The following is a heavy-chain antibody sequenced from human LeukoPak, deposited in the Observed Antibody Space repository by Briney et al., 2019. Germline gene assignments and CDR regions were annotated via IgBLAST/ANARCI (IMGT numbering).Heavy chain of an antibody. Sequence: GGSLRLSCAASGFAFSSYAMHWVRQAPGKGQEWVAVISYDGSNKYYADSVKGRFTISRDNSKNTLYLQMNSLRAEDTAVYYCARSPLTIFGYFDYWGQGTLVTVSS. V-gene: IGHV3-30-3*01. J-gene: IGHJ4*02. D-gene: IGHD3-3*01. CDR1: GFAFSSYA. CDR2: ISYDGSNK. CDR3: ARSPLTIFGYFDY.